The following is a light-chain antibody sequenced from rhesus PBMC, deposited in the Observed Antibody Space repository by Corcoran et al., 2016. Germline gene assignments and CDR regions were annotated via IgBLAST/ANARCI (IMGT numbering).Light chain of an antibody. CDR3: QETTNLWT. Sequence: ETVVTQSPATLSLSPGERATLSCRATQSGGSYLAWYQQKPGQAPRLLIHDVSTRATGIPDRFSGSGSGTDFTLTISSLEPEYVGVYFCQETTNLWTFGQGTKVEIK. V-gene: IGKV3-24*04. CDR2: DVS. J-gene: IGKJ1*01. CDR1: QSGGSY.